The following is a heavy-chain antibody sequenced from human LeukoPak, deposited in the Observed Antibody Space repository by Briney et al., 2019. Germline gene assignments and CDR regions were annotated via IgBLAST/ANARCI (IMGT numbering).Heavy chain of an antibody. CDR2: ISGSGGST. CDR3: ASDPPTTVTTFGDY. CDR1: GFTFSSYA. V-gene: IGHV3-23*01. D-gene: IGHD4-17*01. Sequence: PGVCLRLSCAASGFTFSSYAMSWVRQAPGKGLEWVAAISGSGGSTYYADSVKGRFTISRDNSKNTLYLQMNSLRAEDTAVYYCASDPPTTVTTFGDYWGQGTLVTVSS. J-gene: IGHJ4*02.